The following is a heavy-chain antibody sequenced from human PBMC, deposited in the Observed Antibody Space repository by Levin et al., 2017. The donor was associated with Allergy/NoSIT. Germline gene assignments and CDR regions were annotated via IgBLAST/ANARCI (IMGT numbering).Heavy chain of an antibody. Sequence: SVKVSCKASGGTFSTTSINWLRQAPGQGLEWMGRIIPIYGITNHAQKFQGRVTVTADTSTSTGDMELSSLRSEDTAVYYCARGPQRGTSSTCFDDFDIWGQGTMVTVSS. CDR1: GGTFSTTS. CDR2: IIPIYGIT. CDR3: ARGPQRGTSSTCFDDFDI. J-gene: IGHJ3*02. V-gene: IGHV1-69*02. D-gene: IGHD2-2*01.